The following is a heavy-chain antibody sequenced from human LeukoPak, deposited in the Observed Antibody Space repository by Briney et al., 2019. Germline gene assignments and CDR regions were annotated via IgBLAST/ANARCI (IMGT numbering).Heavy chain of an antibody. CDR2: INPSGGST. D-gene: IGHD5-18*01. V-gene: IGHV1-46*01. CDR1: GYTFTSYY. CDR3: ASGYSSREDDYYYMDV. J-gene: IGHJ6*03. Sequence: ASVKVSCKASGYTFTSYYMHWVRQAPGQGLEWMGIINPSGGSTSYAQKFQGRVTMTRDTSTSTVYMELSSLRSEDTAVYYCASGYSSREDDYYYMDVWGKGTTVTISS.